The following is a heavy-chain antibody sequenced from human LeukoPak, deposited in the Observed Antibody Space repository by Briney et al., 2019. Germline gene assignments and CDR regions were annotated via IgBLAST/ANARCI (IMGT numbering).Heavy chain of an antibody. CDR3: AREYVFRASYYYYCMDV. J-gene: IGHJ6*02. CDR1: GFTVSPNY. D-gene: IGHD3-10*01. V-gene: IGHV3-53*05. Sequence: PGGSLRLSCAASGFTVSPNYMNWVRQAPGKGLEWVSVIYTDDATYYADSVKGRFTISRDHSKNTLYLQMNSLRAEDTAVYYCAREYVFRASYYYYCMDVWGQGTTVTVSS. CDR2: IYTDDAT.